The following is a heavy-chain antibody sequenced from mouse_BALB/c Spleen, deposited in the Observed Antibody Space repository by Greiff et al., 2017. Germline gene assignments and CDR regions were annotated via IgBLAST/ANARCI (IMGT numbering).Heavy chain of an antibody. CDR1: GFTFSSYA. Sequence: EVMLVESGGGLVKPGGSLKLSCAASGFTFSSYAMSWVRQSPEKRLEWVAEISSGGSYTYYPDTVTGRFTISRDNAKNTLYLEMSSLRSEDTAMYYCAHRSGAYWGQGTLVTVSA. CDR2: ISSGGSYT. CDR3: AHRSGAY. D-gene: IGHD2-14*01. V-gene: IGHV5-9-4*01. J-gene: IGHJ3*01.